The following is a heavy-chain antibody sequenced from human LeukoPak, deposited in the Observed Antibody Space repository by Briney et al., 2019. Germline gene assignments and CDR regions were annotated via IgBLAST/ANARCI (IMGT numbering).Heavy chain of an antibody. CDR3: ARDRRPMQLGEWSDAFDI. CDR1: GFTFSSYW. Sequence: PGGSLRLSCAASGFTFSSYWMHWVRQAPGKGLVWVSRINSDGSSTNYADSVKGRFTISRDNAKNTLYLQMNSLRAEDTAVYYCARDRRPMQLGEWSDAFDIWGQGTMVTVSS. J-gene: IGHJ3*02. D-gene: IGHD5-18*01. CDR2: INSDGSST. V-gene: IGHV3-74*01.